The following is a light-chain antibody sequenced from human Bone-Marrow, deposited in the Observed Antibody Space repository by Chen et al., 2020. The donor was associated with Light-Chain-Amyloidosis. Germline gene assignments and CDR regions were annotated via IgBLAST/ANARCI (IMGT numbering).Light chain of an antibody. CDR1: SSNIEANYD. Sequence: SVLTQLPSVSGDPGQRLNKACLGRSSNIEANYDVQWYQHLPGTAPKLLIFGTTNRPSVFPDLFSGSKSGTSSSLAITGLQAEDESDYYCQSYYRSLSGSVFGGGTKLTVL. CDR2: GTT. V-gene: IGLV1-40*01. CDR3: QSYYRSLSGSV. J-gene: IGLJ3*02.